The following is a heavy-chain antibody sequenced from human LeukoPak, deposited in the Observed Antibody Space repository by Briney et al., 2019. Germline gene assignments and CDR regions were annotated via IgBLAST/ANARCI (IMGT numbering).Heavy chain of an antibody. D-gene: IGHD3-22*01. V-gene: IGHV3-15*01. J-gene: IGHJ4*02. CDR2: IKSKTDGGTT. CDR1: DFSFQSFP. Sequence: GGSLRLSWAASDFSFQSFPMNWVRQAPGKGLEWVGRIKSKTDGGTTDYAAPVKGRFTISRDDSKNTLYLQMNSLKTEDTAVYYCTTCNPRYYYDSSCYYPYWGQGTLVTVSS. CDR3: TTCNPRYYYDSSCYYPY.